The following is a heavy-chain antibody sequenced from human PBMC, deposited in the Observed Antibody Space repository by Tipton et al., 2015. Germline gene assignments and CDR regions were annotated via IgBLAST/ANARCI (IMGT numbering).Heavy chain of an antibody. D-gene: IGHD4/OR15-4a*01. J-gene: IGHJ5*02. Sequence: QLVQSGAEVKKPGSSVKVSCKASGGTFSSYAIGWVRQAPGQGLEWMGTIIPIFGTTNYAQKFQGRVTITADESTSTAYMELSSLRSEDTAVYYCARGVLNAKYEINWFGPWGQGTLVTVSS. CDR3: ARGVLNAKYEINWFGP. CDR1: GGTFSSYA. CDR2: IIPIFGTT. V-gene: IGHV1-69*18.